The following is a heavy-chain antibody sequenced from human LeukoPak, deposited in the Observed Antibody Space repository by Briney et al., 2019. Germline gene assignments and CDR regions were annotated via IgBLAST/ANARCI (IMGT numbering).Heavy chain of an antibody. J-gene: IGHJ4*02. CDR1: GYTFTSYG. Sequence: ASVKVSCKASGYTFTSYGISWVRQAPGQGLEWMGWISAYNGNTNYAQKLQGRVTMTTDTSTSTAYMELRSLRSDGTAVYYCAKAPITMVRGVNPYFDYWGQGTLVTVSS. CDR3: AKAPITMVRGVNPYFDY. D-gene: IGHD3-10*01. V-gene: IGHV1-18*01. CDR2: ISAYNGNT.